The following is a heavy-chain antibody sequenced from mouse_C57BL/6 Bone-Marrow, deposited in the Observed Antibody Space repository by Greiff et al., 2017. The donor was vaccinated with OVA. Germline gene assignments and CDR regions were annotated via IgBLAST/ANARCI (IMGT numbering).Heavy chain of an antibody. CDR3: ARRTTVVATDAMDY. CDR1: GYTFTSYG. J-gene: IGHJ4*01. V-gene: IGHV1-81*01. CDR2: IYPRSGNT. D-gene: IGHD1-1*01. Sequence: VKLQESGAELARPGASVKLSCKASGYTFTSYGISWVKQRTGQGLEWIGEIYPRSGNTYYNEKFKGKATLTADKSSSTAYMELRSLTSEDSAVYFCARRTTVVATDAMDYWGQGTSVTVSS.